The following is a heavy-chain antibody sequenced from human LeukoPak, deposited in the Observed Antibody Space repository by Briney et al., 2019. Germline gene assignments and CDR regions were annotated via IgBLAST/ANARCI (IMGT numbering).Heavy chain of an antibody. CDR3: ARIRRYYYYMDV. V-gene: IGHV3-7*01. Sequence: GGSLRLSCAASGFTFISYWMSWVRQAPGKGLVWVANIKQDGSEKYYVDSVKGRFTISRDNAKNSLYLQMNSLRAEDTAVYYCARIRRYYYYMDVWGKGTTATVSS. CDR1: GFTFISYW. J-gene: IGHJ6*03. CDR2: IKQDGSEK.